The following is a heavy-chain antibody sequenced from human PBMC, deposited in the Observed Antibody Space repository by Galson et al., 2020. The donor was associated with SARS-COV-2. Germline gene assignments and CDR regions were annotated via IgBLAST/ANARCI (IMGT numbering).Heavy chain of an antibody. Sequence: GESLKISCAASGFTFDNFAMSWVRQAPGKGLEWVCGIKWNGDSTNCVDSVKGRFTISRDNAKNSVYLQMNRLRAEDTALYYCARLGYCGSTKCDADDYWGQGTLVIVSS. CDR3: ARLGYCGSTKCDADDY. J-gene: IGHJ4*02. CDR2: IKWNGDST. CDR1: GFTFDNFA. D-gene: IGHD2-2*01. V-gene: IGHV3-20*04.